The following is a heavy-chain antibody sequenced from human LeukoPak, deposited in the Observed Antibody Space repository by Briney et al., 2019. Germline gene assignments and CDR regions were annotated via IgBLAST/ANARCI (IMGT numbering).Heavy chain of an antibody. J-gene: IGHJ3*02. CDR2: IYPGDSET. V-gene: IGHV5-51*01. CDR3: ARRGYCSSTSCYWSAFDI. D-gene: IGHD2-2*01. CDR1: GYRFTSYW. Sequence: GESLKISCKGSGYRFTSYWIGWVRQMPGKGLEWMGIIYPGDSETRYSPSFQGQVTISADKSVSTAYLQWSSLKASDTAMYYCARRGYCSSTSCYWSAFDIWGQGTVVTVSS.